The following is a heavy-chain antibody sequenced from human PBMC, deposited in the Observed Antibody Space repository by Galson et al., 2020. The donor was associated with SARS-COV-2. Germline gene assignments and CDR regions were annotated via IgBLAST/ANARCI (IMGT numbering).Heavy chain of an antibody. V-gene: IGHV4-31*03. CDR1: GGSISSGGYY. CDR3: ARARSIVVVPAAIGIWFDP. Sequence: SETLSLTCTVSGGSISSGGYYWSWIRQHPGKGLEWIGYIYYSGSTYYNPSLKSRVTISVDTSKNQFSLKLSSVTAADTAVYYCARARSIVVVPAAIGIWFDPWGQGTLVTVSS. D-gene: IGHD2-2*01. J-gene: IGHJ5*02. CDR2: IYYSGST.